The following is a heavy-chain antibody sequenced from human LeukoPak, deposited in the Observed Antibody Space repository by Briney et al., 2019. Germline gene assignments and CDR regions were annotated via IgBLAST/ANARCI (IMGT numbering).Heavy chain of an antibody. J-gene: IGHJ4*02. V-gene: IGHV3-7*01. CDR3: ARNPYWRFDF. CDR1: GFPLTRRW. D-gene: IGHD3-3*01. CDR2: IKEDATET. Sequence: PGGSLRLSCAPSGFPLTRRWMRWLHQAPGRGLQWVANIKEDATETYYVYSVKGRFTVSRDNAKNVLYLQMNSLGVEDTAVYYCARNPYWRFDFWGQGPVVPVSA.